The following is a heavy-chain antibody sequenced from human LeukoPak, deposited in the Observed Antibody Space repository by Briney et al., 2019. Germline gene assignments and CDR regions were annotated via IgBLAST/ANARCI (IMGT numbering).Heavy chain of an antibody. Sequence: SETLSLTCTVSGGSISSYYWSWIRQPPGKGLEWIGYIYYSGSTNYNPSLKSRVTISVDTSKNQFSLKLSSVTAAYTAVYYCARGITIPPDYYYGMDVWGQGTTVTVSS. CDR1: GGSISSYY. V-gene: IGHV4-59*01. D-gene: IGHD3-10*01. CDR3: ARGITIPPDYYYGMDV. J-gene: IGHJ6*02. CDR2: IYYSGST.